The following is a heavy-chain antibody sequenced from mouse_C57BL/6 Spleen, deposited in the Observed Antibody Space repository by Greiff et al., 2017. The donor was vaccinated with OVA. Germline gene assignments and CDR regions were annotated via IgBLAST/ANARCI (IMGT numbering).Heavy chain of an antibody. D-gene: IGHD1-1*01. CDR1: GYTFTDYE. Sequence: VQGVESGAELVRPGASVTLSCKASGYTFTDYEMHWVKQTPVHGLEWIGAIDPETGGTAYNQKFKGKAILTADKSSSTAYMELRSLTSEDSAVYYCTRPFPLGNDYWGQGTTLTVSS. CDR2: IDPETGGT. J-gene: IGHJ2*01. V-gene: IGHV1-15*01. CDR3: TRPFPLGNDY.